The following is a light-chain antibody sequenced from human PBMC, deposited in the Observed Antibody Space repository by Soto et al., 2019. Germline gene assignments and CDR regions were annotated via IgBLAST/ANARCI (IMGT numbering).Light chain of an antibody. CDR2: GAS. CDR1: QSVSSSY. CDR3: QQYSTSPWT. Sequence: EIVLTQSPVTLSLSPGERTTLSCRASQSVSSSYLAWYQQKPSQAPRLLIYGASSRATGIPDRFSGSGSGTDFTLTISRLEPEDFAVYHCQQYSTSPWTFGQGTKVEIK. V-gene: IGKV3-20*01. J-gene: IGKJ1*01.